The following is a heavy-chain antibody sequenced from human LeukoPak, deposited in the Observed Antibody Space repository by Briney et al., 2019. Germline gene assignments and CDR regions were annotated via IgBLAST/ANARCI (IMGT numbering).Heavy chain of an antibody. V-gene: IGHV7-4-1*02. CDR3: ARSQYSSSHNWFDP. CDR1: GYTFTSYA. CDR2: INTNTGNP. Sequence: ASVKVSCKASGYTFTSYAMNWVRQAPGQGLEWMGWINTNTGNPTYAQGFTGRFVFSLDTSVSTAYLQISSLKAEDTAVYYCARSQYSSSHNWFDPWGQGTLVTVSS. D-gene: IGHD6-13*01. J-gene: IGHJ5*02.